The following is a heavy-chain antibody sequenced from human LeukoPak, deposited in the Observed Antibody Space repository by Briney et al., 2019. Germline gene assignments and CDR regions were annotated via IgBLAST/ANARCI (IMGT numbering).Heavy chain of an antibody. CDR3: ARVVSTGWYGDFDL. CDR2: IYDDGSQK. D-gene: IGHD6-19*01. J-gene: IGHJ4*02. V-gene: IGHV3-30*12. Sequence: GGSLRLSCAASAFTFSRYGMHWVRRAPGKGLEWVAGIYDDGSQKYYGGSVKGRFTISRDNSQKTLNLHMNSLKPDDTAVYFCARVVSTGWYGDFDLWGQGAPVTVYS. CDR1: AFTFSRYG.